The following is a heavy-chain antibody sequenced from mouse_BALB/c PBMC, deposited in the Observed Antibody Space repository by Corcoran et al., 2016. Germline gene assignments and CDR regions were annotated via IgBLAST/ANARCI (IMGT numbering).Heavy chain of an antibody. CDR1: GFNIQDTY. J-gene: IGHJ2*01. V-gene: IGHV14-3*02. CDR3: ARSREGNYVVY. Sequence: EVQLQQSGAELVKPGASVKLSCTASGFNIQDTYIHWMKQRPEQGLEWIGRIDPANGNTKYDPKFQGKATMTADTSSNTAYLQLSSLTSEATAVYYCARSREGNYVVYWGQGTTLTVSS. CDR2: IDPANGNT.